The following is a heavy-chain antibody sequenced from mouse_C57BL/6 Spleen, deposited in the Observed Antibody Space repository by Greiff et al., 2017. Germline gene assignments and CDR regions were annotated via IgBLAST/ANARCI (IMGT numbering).Heavy chain of an antibody. CDR1: GYTFTSYW. Sequence: QVQLQQHGAELVKPGASVKLSCKASGYTFTSYWMHWVKQRPGQGLEWIGMIHPNSGSTNYNEKFKSKATLTVDKSSSTAYMQLSSLTSEDSAVYYCARNYGSSYGYFDVWGTGTTVTVSS. J-gene: IGHJ1*03. CDR3: ARNYGSSYGYFDV. D-gene: IGHD1-1*01. CDR2: IHPNSGST. V-gene: IGHV1-64*01.